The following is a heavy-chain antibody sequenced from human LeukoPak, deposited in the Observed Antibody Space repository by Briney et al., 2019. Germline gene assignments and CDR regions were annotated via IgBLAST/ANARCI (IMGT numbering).Heavy chain of an antibody. J-gene: IGHJ5*02. CDR1: GGSLSNFY. CDR2: IYTSGDT. Sequence: SETLSLTCTVSGGSLSNFYWNWIRQSAGKGLEWIGRIYTSGDTDYNPSLKSRVTMSIDTSKNQFSLKMNSMTAADTAVYYCARCPVDGSDSSGRRWFDPWGQGTLVTVSS. CDR3: ARCPVDGSDSSGRRWFDP. V-gene: IGHV4-4*07. D-gene: IGHD3-22*01.